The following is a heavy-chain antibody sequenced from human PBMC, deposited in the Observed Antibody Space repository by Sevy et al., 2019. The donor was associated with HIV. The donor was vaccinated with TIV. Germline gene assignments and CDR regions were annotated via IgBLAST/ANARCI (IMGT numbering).Heavy chain of an antibody. CDR3: VRTTITTHFDY. V-gene: IGHV3-48*01. CDR1: GFTFSNFI. D-gene: IGHD4-4*01. CDR2: VRGRTGTI. J-gene: IGHJ4*02. Sequence: GGSLRLSCAASGFTFSNFIMSWVRQAPGKGLEWVSYVRGRTGTIYYADSVVGRFTISRDNVENSLSLQMSSLRVEDTAVYYCVRTTITTHFDYWGQGALVTVSS.